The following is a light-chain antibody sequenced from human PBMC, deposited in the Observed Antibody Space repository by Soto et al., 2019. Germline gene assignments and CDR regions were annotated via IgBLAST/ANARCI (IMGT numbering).Light chain of an antibody. CDR1: NYNIGNNY. CDR2: DNN. CDR3: GAWDDSLSAV. J-gene: IGLJ2*01. Sequence: QSALTQPPSVSAAPGQKVTISCAGSNYNIGNNYVSWYQQLPGTAPKLLIYDNNKRPSGIPDRFSGSKSGTSATLGITGLQTGDEADYYCGAWDDSLSAVFGGGTKVTVL. V-gene: IGLV1-51*01.